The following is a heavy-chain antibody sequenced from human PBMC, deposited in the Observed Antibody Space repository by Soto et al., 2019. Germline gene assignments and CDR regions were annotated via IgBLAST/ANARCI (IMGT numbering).Heavy chain of an antibody. CDR3: ARHHVRGRTIAGAAEF. V-gene: IGHV4-34*01. CDR1: GGSFSGYY. J-gene: IGHJ4*02. Sequence: QVQLQQWGAGLLKPSETLSLTCGVYGGSFSGYYWSWIRQPPGKGLEWIGEINHSGNTNYNPSLKSRVTISVDTSKNQLFLNLSSVTAADTAMYYCARHHVRGRTIAGAAEFWGQGTLVTVSS. D-gene: IGHD6-13*01. CDR2: INHSGNT.